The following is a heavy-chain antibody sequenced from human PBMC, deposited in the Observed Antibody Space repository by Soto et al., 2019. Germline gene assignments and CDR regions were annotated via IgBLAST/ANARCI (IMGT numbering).Heavy chain of an antibody. CDR2: IGGRGGTT. V-gene: IGHV3-23*01. J-gene: IGHJ4*02. Sequence: GGSLRLSCAASGFSFSNYAMSWVRQAPGKGLEWVSSIGGRGGTTHYVESVRGRFTISRDNSKNTLFLQMNSLRAEDTAVYYCAKNFDFWGGPKAYWGQGALVTVSS. CDR1: GFSFSNYA. D-gene: IGHD3-3*01. CDR3: AKNFDFWGGPKAY.